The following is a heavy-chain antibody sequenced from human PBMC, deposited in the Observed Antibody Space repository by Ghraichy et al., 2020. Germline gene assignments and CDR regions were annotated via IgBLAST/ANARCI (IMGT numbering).Heavy chain of an antibody. D-gene: IGHD3-10*02. Sequence: ASVKVSCKASGYTFTSYGISWVRQAPGQGLEWMGWISAYNGNTNYAQKLQGRVTMTTDTSTSTAYMELRSLRSDDTAVYYCARGTCMLGGTYYFDYWGQGTLVTVSS. J-gene: IGHJ4*02. V-gene: IGHV1-18*04. CDR3: ARGTCMLGGTYYFDY. CDR2: ISAYNGNT. CDR1: GYTFTSYG.